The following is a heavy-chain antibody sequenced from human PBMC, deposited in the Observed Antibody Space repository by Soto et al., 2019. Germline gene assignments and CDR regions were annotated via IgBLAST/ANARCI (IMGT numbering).Heavy chain of an antibody. CDR1: GFTFSSYG. CDR2: ISYDGSNK. Sequence: GGSLRLSCAASGFTFSSYGMHWVRQAPGKGLEWVAVISYDGSNKYYADSVKGRFTISRDNSKNTLYLQMNSLRAEDTAVYYCAKDPHGYSYGYPYYWGQGTLVTVSS. V-gene: IGHV3-30*18. D-gene: IGHD5-18*01. J-gene: IGHJ4*02. CDR3: AKDPHGYSYGYPYY.